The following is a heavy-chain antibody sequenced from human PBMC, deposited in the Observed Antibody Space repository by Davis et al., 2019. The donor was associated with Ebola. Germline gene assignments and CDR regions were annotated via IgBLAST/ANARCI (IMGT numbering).Heavy chain of an antibody. J-gene: IGHJ4*02. CDR1: GFTFSSYE. V-gene: IGHV3-48*03. Sequence: GGSLRLSCAASGFTFSSYEMNWVRQAPGKGLEWVSYISSSGSTIYYADSVKGRFTISRDNAKNSLYLQMNSLRAEDTAVYYCARERGVVYFDYWGQGTLVTVSS. D-gene: IGHD2-15*01. CDR3: ARERGVVYFDY. CDR2: ISSSGSTI.